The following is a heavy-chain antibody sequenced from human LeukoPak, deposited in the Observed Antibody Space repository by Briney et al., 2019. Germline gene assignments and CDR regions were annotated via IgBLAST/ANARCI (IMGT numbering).Heavy chain of an antibody. D-gene: IGHD1-7*01. CDR3: ASLGTGTTYY. CDR2: ISSSSSYT. V-gene: IGHV3-11*06. Sequence: GGSLRLSCAASGFTFSDYYMSWIRQAPGMGLEWVSYISSSSSYTNYADSVKGRFTISRDNAKNSLYLQMNSLRAEDTAVYYCASLGTGTTYYWGQGTLVTVSS. J-gene: IGHJ4*02. CDR1: GFTFSDYY.